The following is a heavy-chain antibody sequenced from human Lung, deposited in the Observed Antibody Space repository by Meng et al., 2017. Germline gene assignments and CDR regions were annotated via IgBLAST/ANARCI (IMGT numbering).Heavy chain of an antibody. CDR2: INHSGST. V-gene: IGHV4-34*01. CDR1: GGYFSDYY. Sequence: QGQLQQWGAGLLTPSATLSLTCVVSGGYFSDYYWSWIRQPPGKGLEWIGEINHSGSTNYNPSLESRATISVDTSQNNLSLKLSSVTAADSAVYYCARGPTTMAHDFDYWGQGTLVTVSS. J-gene: IGHJ4*02. CDR3: ARGPTTMAHDFDY. D-gene: IGHD4-11*01.